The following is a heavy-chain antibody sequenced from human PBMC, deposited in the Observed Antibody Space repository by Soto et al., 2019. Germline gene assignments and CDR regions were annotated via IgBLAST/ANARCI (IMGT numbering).Heavy chain of an antibody. CDR1: GGTFSSYT. J-gene: IGHJ6*02. CDR3: ARKTTVTTGHYYYYYGMDV. CDR2: IIPILGIA. V-gene: IGHV1-69*02. D-gene: IGHD4-17*01. Sequence: ASVKVSCKASGGTFSSYTISWVRQAPGQGLEWMGRIIPILGIANYAQKFQGRVTITADKSTSTAYMELSSLRSEDTAVYYCARKTTVTTGHYYYYYGMDVWGQGTTVTVSS.